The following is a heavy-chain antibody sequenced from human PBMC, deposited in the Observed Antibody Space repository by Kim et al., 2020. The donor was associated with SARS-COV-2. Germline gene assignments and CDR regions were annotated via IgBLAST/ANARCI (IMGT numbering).Heavy chain of an antibody. V-gene: IGHV4-34*01. CDR1: GGSFSGYY. D-gene: IGHD1-20*01. J-gene: IGHJ3*02. Sequence: SETLSLTCAVYGGSFSGYYWSWIRQPPGKGLEWIGEINHSGSTNYNPSLKSRVTISVDTSKNQFSLKLSSVTAADTAVYYCARGRYNWKRQEFDIWGQGTMVTVSS. CDR2: INHSGST. CDR3: ARGRYNWKRQEFDI.